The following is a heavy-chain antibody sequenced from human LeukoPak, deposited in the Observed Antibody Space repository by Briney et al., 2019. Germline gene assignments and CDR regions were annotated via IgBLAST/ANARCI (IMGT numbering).Heavy chain of an antibody. V-gene: IGHV4-34*01. D-gene: IGHD3-10*01. J-gene: IGHJ4*02. CDR2: INHSGST. CDR1: CGSFSGYY. CDR3: ASYMVRGVIISDY. Sequence: ASETLSLTCAVYCGSFSGYYWSWIRQPPGKGLEWIGEINHSGSTNYNPSRKSRGTISVYTSKNQFSLKLSSVTAADTAVYYCASYMVRGVIISDYWGQGTLVTVSS.